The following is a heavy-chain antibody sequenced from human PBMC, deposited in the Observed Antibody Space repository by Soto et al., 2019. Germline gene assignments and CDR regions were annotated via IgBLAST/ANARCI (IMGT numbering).Heavy chain of an antibody. D-gene: IGHD4-4*01. J-gene: IGHJ5*02. Sequence: ASVKVSCKASGGTFSSYAISWVRQAPGQGLEWMGGIIPIFGTANYAQKFQGRVTITADESTSTAYMELSSLRSEDTAVYYCARRFKGVDSRGGHNWFDPWGQGTLVTVSS. V-gene: IGHV1-69*13. CDR2: IIPIFGTA. CDR1: GGTFSSYA. CDR3: ARRFKGVDSRGGHNWFDP.